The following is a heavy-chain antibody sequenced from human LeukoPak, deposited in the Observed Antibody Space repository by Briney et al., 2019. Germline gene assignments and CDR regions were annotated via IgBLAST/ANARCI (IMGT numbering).Heavy chain of an antibody. D-gene: IGHD2/OR15-2a*01. CDR1: GFTFSSYA. Sequence: PGRSLRLSCAASGFTFSSYAMHWVRQAPGKGLEWVAIIWHDGSDKYYADSVKGRFTISRDNSKNTLYLQMNFLRAEDTAVYYCARNPTRVGGTPSEYFHHWGQGTLVTVSS. V-gene: IGHV3-33*08. CDR2: IWHDGSDK. CDR3: ARNPTRVGGTPSEYFHH. J-gene: IGHJ1*01.